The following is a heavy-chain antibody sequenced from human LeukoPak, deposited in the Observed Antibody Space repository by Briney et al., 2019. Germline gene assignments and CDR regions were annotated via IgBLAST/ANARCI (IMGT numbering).Heavy chain of an antibody. CDR1: GGSFSGYY. CDR3: ARGSNDYGGNSGSWTIQYFQH. Sequence: SETLSLTCAVYGGSFSGYYWSWIRQPPVKVLEWIGEINHSGSTNYNPSLKSRVTISVDTSKNQFSLKLSSVTAADTAVYYCARGSNDYGGNSGSWTIQYFQHWGQGTLVTVSS. J-gene: IGHJ1*01. D-gene: IGHD4-17*01. CDR2: INHSGST. V-gene: IGHV4-34*01.